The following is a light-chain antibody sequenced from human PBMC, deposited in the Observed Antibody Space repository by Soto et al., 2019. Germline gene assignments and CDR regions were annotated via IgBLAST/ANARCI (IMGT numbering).Light chain of an antibody. Sequence: QSVLTQPASVSGPPGQSITISCTGTSSDVGGYNYVSWYQHHPGKAPKLMIYEVTNRPSGVSNRFSGSKSGNTASLTISGLQAEDEADYYCSSYTTTNTDVFGTGTKLTVL. CDR2: EVT. CDR1: SSDVGGYNY. J-gene: IGLJ1*01. V-gene: IGLV2-14*01. CDR3: SSYTTTNTDV.